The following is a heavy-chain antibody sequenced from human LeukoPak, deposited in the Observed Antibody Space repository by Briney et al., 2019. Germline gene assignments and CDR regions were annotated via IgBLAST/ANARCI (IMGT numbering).Heavy chain of an antibody. V-gene: IGHV4-61*02. CDR1: GDSISSGDYY. D-gene: IGHD3-10*01. Sequence: PSETLSLTCTVSGDSISSGDYYWSWIRQPPGKGLEWIGRIYTSGSTNYNPSLKSRVTMSVDTSKNQFSLKLSSVTAADTAVYYCARDRYYYGSRGRYMDVWGKGTTVTISS. CDR3: ARDRYYYGSRGRYMDV. J-gene: IGHJ6*03. CDR2: IYTSGST.